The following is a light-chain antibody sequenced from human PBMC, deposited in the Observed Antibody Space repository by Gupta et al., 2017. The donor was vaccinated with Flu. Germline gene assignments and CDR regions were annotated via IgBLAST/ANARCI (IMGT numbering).Light chain of an antibody. V-gene: IGLV2-14*03. CDR2: DVS. CDR3: SSYTSSSTPVV. CDR1: SSYVGRYNY. J-gene: IGLJ2*01. Sequence: SITGTSSYVGRYNYVSWYQHHPDKAPNLMIYDVSIRSSAVANRFSGSKSGNTASLTSSGLQAEEAADYYLSSYTSSSTPVVFGGGTKLTVL.